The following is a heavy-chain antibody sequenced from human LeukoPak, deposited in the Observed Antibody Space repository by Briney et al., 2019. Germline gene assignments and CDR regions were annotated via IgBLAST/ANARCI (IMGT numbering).Heavy chain of an antibody. CDR1: GGSISSYY. D-gene: IGHD3-9*01. CDR3: ARSGVGRYFDWLLSDDAFDI. CDR2: IYYSGST. Sequence: SETLSLTCTVSGGSISSYYWSWIRQPPGKGLEWIGYIYYSGSTNYNPSLKSRVTISVDTSKNQFSLKLSSVTAADTAVYYCARSGVGRYFDWLLSDDAFDIRGQGTMVTVSS. J-gene: IGHJ3*02. V-gene: IGHV4-59*08.